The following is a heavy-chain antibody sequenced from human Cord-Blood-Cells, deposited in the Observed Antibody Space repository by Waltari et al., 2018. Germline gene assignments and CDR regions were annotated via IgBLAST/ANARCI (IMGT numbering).Heavy chain of an antibody. V-gene: IGHV4-34*01. CDR3: ARGVQGGMDV. J-gene: IGHJ6*03. CDR2: IKHSGST. D-gene: IGHD1-1*01. CDR1: GGSFSGYY. Sequence: QVQLQQWGAGLLKPSETLSLTCAVYGGSFSGYYWSWIRQPPGKGLEWIGEIKHSGSTNYNPSLKSRVTISVDTSKNQFSLKLSSVTAADTAVYYCARGVQGGMDVWGKGTTVTVSS.